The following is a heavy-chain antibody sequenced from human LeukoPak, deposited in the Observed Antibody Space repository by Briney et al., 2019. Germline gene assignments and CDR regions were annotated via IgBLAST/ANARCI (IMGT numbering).Heavy chain of an antibody. Sequence: PGGSLRLSCAASGFTFSSYWMSWVRQAPGKGLEWVANIKQDGSEKYYVDSVRGRFTISRDNAKNSLYLQMNSLRAEDTAVYYCARGGSSGYYSFAYYYYGMDVWGQGTTVTVSS. CDR3: ARGGSSGYYSFAYYYYGMDV. CDR2: IKQDGSEK. J-gene: IGHJ6*02. D-gene: IGHD3-22*01. CDR1: GFTFSSYW. V-gene: IGHV3-7*01.